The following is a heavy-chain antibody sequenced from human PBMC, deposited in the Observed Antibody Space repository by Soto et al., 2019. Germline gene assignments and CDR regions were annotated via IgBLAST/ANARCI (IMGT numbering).Heavy chain of an antibody. CDR2: IWYDGSNK. D-gene: IGHD6-6*01. V-gene: IGHV3-33*01. J-gene: IGHJ6*02. Sequence: PGGSLRLSCAASGFTFSSYGMHWVRQAPGKGLEWVAVIWYDGSNKYYADSVKGRFTISRDNSKNTLYLQMNSLRAEDTAVYYCARDGAWASSTQYYYGMDVWRQGTTVPVSS. CDR1: GFTFSSYG. CDR3: ARDGAWASSTQYYYGMDV.